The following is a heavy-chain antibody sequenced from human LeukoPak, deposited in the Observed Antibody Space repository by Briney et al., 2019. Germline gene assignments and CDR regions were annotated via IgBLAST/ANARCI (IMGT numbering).Heavy chain of an antibody. CDR1: GGSISSHY. Sequence: KPSETLSLTCTVSGGSISSHYWSWIRQPPGKGLEWIGYIYYSGSTNYNPSLKSRVTISVDTSKNQFSLKLSSVTAADTAVYYCARSRARDAFDIWGQGTMVTVSS. CDR3: ARSRARDAFDI. D-gene: IGHD6-6*01. V-gene: IGHV4-59*11. J-gene: IGHJ3*02. CDR2: IYYSGST.